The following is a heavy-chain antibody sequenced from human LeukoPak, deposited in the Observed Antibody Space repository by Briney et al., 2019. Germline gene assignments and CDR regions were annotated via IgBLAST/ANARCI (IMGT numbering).Heavy chain of an antibody. J-gene: IGHJ3*02. V-gene: IGHV3-20*04. CDR1: GFTVDDYG. CDR3: AKSLRDSYFGNPDDALDI. CDR2: INWNGGST. D-gene: IGHD3-10*01. Sequence: GGSLRLSCAPSGFTVDDYGMSWVGQAPRTGLEWVSGINWNGGSTGYADSVKGRFTISRDNAKNSLYLQMNSLTAADTALYYCAKSLRDSYFGNPDDALDIWGQGTMVTVSS.